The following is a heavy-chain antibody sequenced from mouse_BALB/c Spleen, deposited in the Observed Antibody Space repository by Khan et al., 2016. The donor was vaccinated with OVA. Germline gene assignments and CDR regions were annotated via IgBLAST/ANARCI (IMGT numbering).Heavy chain of an antibody. CDR3: ARSLYGYDPAWFAY. V-gene: IGHV3-6*02. Sequence: EVKLLESGPGLVKPSQSLSLTCSVTGYSITSGYYCNWIRQFPGNKLEWMGYISYDDSNNYNPSLRNRISVTRDTSKNQFFLKLNSVTTEDTATYYCARSLYGYDPAWFAYWGQGTLVTVSA. CDR2: ISYDDSN. J-gene: IGHJ3*01. D-gene: IGHD2-2*01. CDR1: GYSITSGYY.